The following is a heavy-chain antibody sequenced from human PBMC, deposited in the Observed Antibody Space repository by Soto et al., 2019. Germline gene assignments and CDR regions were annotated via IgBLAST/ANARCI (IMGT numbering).Heavy chain of an antibody. CDR2: ILVGGST. CDR3: AKSYIDGWSKVDC. Sequence: PGGSLRLSCAVSGFICSSYDMSWVRQAPGKGLEWVSTILVGGSTHYEDSVKGRFTISRDTSKNTVYLQMNSLTAGDTAFYYCAKSYIDGWSKVDCWGQGTLVTVSS. CDR1: GFICSSYD. J-gene: IGHJ4*02. V-gene: IGHV3-23*01. D-gene: IGHD6-19*01.